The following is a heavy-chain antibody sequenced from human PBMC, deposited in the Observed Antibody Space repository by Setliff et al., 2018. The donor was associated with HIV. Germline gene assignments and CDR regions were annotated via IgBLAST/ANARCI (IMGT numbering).Heavy chain of an antibody. CDR1: GYTFTDFY. V-gene: IGHV1-2*06. CDR3: ARAHFLVAMTRNWFDP. D-gene: IGHD5-12*01. CDR2: INPKSGVT. Sequence: ASVKVSCKASGYTFTDFYIHWVRQAPGQGLEWIGRINPKSGVTDYLKKFQGRVTMTTDTSTNTAHMELIRPRFDDTAVYYCARAHFLVAMTRNWFDPWGQGTLVTVSS. J-gene: IGHJ5*02.